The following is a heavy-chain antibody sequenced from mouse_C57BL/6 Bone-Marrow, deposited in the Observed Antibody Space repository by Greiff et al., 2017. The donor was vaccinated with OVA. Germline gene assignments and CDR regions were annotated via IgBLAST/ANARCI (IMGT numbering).Heavy chain of an antibody. CDR3: ARRDYEAWFAY. Sequence: QLQESGAELVRPGTSVKMSCKASGYTFTNYWIGWAKQRPGHGLEWIGDIYPGGGYTNYNEKFKGKATLTADKSSSTAYMQFSSLTSEDSAIYYCARRDYEAWFAYWGQGTLVTVSA. J-gene: IGHJ3*01. V-gene: IGHV1-63*01. D-gene: IGHD1-1*01. CDR2: IYPGGGYT. CDR1: GYTFTNYW.